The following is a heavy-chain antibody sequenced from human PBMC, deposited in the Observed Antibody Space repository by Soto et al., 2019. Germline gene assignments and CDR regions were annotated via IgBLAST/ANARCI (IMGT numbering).Heavy chain of an antibody. D-gene: IGHD3-16*01. V-gene: IGHV3-21*01. CDR1: GFSFNSFN. Sequence: GGSLSLSCLASGFSFNSFNMNWIRRAPGRGLERVASISVSGDNIYYGDSVQGRFTISRDNSKRSVFLDLSSLRVDDTAVYYCARDLGLLKSLFDYWGQGTLVTVSS. J-gene: IGHJ4*02. CDR3: ARDLGLLKSLFDY. CDR2: ISVSGDNI.